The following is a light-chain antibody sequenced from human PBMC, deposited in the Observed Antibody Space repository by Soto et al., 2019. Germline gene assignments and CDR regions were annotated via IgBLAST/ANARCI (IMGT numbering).Light chain of an antibody. J-gene: IGLJ2*01. CDR3: TSYTSISTLV. CDR2: DVS. V-gene: IGLV2-14*01. Sequence: QSVLTQPASVSGSPGQSITISCTGTSSDVGTYNYVSWYQQHAGKVPKLMIYDVSNRPSGVSDRCSGSKSGNTASLTISGLQAEDEADYYCTSYTSISTLVFGGGTKLTVL. CDR1: SSDVGTYNY.